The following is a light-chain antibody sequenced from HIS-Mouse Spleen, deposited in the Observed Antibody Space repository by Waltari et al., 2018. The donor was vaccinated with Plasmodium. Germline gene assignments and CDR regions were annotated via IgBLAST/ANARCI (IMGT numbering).Light chain of an antibody. Sequence: EIVMTQSPATLSVSPGERATLSCRASQSVSSTLAGYQQKPGQAPRLLIYGASTRATGIPARFSGSGSGTECTLTISSLQSEDFAVYYCQQYNNWSFTFGPGTKVDIK. CDR2: GAS. J-gene: IGKJ3*01. CDR1: QSVSST. V-gene: IGKV3-15*01. CDR3: QQYNNWSFT.